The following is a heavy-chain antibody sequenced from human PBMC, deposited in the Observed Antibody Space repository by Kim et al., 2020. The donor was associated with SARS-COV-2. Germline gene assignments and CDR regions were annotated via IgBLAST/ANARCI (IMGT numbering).Heavy chain of an antibody. V-gene: IGHV4-59*08. CDR3: ARHTMVRGVISEAYFDY. J-gene: IGHJ4*02. Sequence: SETLSLTCTVSGGSISSYYWSWIRQPPGKGLEWIGYIYYSGSTNYNPSLKSRVTISVDTSKNQFSLKLSSVTAADTAVYYCARHTMVRGVISEAYFDYWGQGTLVNVYS. D-gene: IGHD3-10*01. CDR1: GGSISSYY. CDR2: IYYSGST.